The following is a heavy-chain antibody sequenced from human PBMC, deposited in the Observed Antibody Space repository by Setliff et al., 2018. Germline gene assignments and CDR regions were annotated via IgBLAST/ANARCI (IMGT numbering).Heavy chain of an antibody. J-gene: IGHJ5*02. CDR2: ISGGGGNT. D-gene: IGHD4-17*01. CDR1: GFTFSTYA. CDR3: AKDPNGDFFGAFDT. V-gene: IGHV3-23*01. Sequence: PGGSLRLSCAASGFTFSTYAMTWVRQAPGKGLEWVSAISGGGGNTFYADSVQGRFTISRDNSKNTLYLQMNGLRAEDSALYYCAKDPNGDFFGAFDTWGQGALVTVSS.